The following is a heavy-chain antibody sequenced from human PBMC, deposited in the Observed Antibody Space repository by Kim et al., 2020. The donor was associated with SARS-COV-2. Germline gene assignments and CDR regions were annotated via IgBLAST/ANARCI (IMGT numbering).Heavy chain of an antibody. CDR3: AREPSRYFDWLLSGAFDI. Sequence: SVKVSCKASGGTFSSYAISWVRQAPGQGLEWMGGIIPIFGTANYAQKFQGRVTITADESTSTAYMELSSLRSEDTAVYYCAREPSRYFDWLLSGAFDIWGQGTMVTVSS. D-gene: IGHD3-9*01. CDR1: GGTFSSYA. V-gene: IGHV1-69*13. CDR2: IIPIFGTA. J-gene: IGHJ3*02.